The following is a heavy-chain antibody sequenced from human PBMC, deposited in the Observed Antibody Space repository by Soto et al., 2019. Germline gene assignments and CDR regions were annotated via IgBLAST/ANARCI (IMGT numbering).Heavy chain of an antibody. V-gene: IGHV4-4*02. D-gene: IGHD2-21*02. CDR2: ILHSGES. CDR1: GYSITSGHW. J-gene: IGHJ4*02. CDR3: ARNGDYSLEY. Sequence: SETLSLTCAVSGYSITSGHWWSWVRQSPDKGLEWSGEILHSGESTYNPSLRSRVTMSVDKSKNQFSLKLTSVTAADTAVYYCARNGDYSLEYWGQGTLVTVSS.